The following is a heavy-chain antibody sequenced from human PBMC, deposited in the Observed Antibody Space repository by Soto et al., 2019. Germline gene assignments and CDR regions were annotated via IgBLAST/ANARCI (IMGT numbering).Heavy chain of an antibody. CDR3: AIKGYSSSWYGIDY. Sequence: PGGSLRLSCTASGFTFSGFYMCWIRQAPGKGMEWLSYISSGGGTIFYADSVKGRFTISRDNAKNSLYLQMNSLRAEDTAVYYCAIKGYSSSWYGIDYWGQGTLVTVSS. CDR1: GFTFSGFY. D-gene: IGHD6-13*01. CDR2: ISSGGGTI. V-gene: IGHV3-11*01. J-gene: IGHJ4*02.